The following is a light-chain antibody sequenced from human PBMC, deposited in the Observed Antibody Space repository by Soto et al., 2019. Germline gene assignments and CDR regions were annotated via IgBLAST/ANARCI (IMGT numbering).Light chain of an antibody. CDR1: QSISSW. CDR2: EAS. CDR3: QQYNDSFPYT. J-gene: IGKJ2*01. V-gene: IGKV1-5*03. Sequence: DIQMTQSPSTLSASVGDRVTITCRASQSISSWLAWYQQKPGTAPKLLIYEASTLESGFPSRFSGSRSGTEFTLTVSSLQPDDFATYYCQQYNDSFPYTFGQGTKLEIK.